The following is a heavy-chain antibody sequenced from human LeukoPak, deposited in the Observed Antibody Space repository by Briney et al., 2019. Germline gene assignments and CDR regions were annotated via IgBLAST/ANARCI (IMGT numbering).Heavy chain of an antibody. J-gene: IGHJ5*02. CDR2: INHSGST. CDR1: GGSFSGYY. Sequence: SETLSLTCAVYGGSFSGYYWSWIRQPPGKGLEWIGEINHSGSTNYNPSLKSRVAVSVDTSKNQFSLKLSSVTAADTAVYYCARPHTKLGYCSSTSCGRGFDPWGQGTLVTVSS. CDR3: ARPHTKLGYCSSTSCGRGFDP. D-gene: IGHD2-2*01. V-gene: IGHV4-34*01.